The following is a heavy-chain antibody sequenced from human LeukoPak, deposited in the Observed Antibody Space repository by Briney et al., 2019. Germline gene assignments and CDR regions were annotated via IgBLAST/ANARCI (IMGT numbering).Heavy chain of an antibody. J-gene: IGHJ5*02. CDR2: IYNSGST. Sequence: SETLSLTCNVSGDSISRSRHFWAWIRQSPVRGLEWIGYIYNSGSTYYNPSLKSRVTISVDTSKNQFSLRLSSVTAADTAVYYCARWGTYASTSNWFDPWGQGTLVTVSS. V-gene: IGHV4-39*07. D-gene: IGHD2-2*01. CDR1: GDSISRSRHF. CDR3: ARWGTYASTSNWFDP.